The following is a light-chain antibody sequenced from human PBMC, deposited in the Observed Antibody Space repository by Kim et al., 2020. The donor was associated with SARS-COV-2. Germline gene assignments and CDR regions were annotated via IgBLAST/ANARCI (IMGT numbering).Light chain of an antibody. CDR1: SSNIGAGYD. Sequence: VTTACKGSSSNIGAGYDVHWYQQLPGTAPKLLIYGNSNRPSGVPDRFSGSKSGTSASLAITGLQAEDEADYYCQSYDSSLSGSVVFGGGTQLTVL. V-gene: IGLV1-40*01. CDR2: GNS. CDR3: QSYDSSLSGSVV. J-gene: IGLJ2*01.